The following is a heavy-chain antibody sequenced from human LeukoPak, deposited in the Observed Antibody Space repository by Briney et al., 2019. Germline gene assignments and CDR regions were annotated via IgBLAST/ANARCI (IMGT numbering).Heavy chain of an antibody. V-gene: IGHV3-21*01. D-gene: IGHD1-14*01. CDR1: GFTFSSYS. CDR2: ISSSSSYI. Sequence: GGSLRLSCAASGFTFSSYSMNWVRQAPGKGLEWVSSISSSSSYIYYADSVKGRFTISRDNAKNSLYLQMNSLRDEDTAVYYCARGPQDRRLNWFDPWGQGTLVTVSS. J-gene: IGHJ5*02. CDR3: ARGPQDRRLNWFDP.